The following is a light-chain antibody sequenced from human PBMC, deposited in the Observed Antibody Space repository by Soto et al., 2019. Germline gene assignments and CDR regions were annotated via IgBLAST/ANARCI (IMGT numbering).Light chain of an antibody. CDR2: DAS. CDR3: QRYHHYST. Sequence: EIQITQSPSTLSASVGDRVTITCRASQSISRWVAWYQQKPGKAPTLLIYDASSVESGVPSRFSGSGSGTEFTLTISSLQPDHFATYYCQRYHHYSTFGKWTKLEIK. CDR1: QSISRW. J-gene: IGKJ2*01. V-gene: IGKV1-5*01.